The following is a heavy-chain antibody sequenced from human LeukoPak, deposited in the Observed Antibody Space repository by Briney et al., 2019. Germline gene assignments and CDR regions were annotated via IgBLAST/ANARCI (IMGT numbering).Heavy chain of an antibody. Sequence: GGPLRLSCAASGFTFDDYAMHWVRQAPGKGLEWVSGISWNSGSIGYADSVKGRFTISRDNAKNSLYLQMNSLRAEDTAVYYCARLLWFGEFPPGQDFDYWGQGTLVTVSS. J-gene: IGHJ4*02. V-gene: IGHV3-9*01. D-gene: IGHD3-10*01. CDR1: GFTFDDYA. CDR3: ARLLWFGEFPPGQDFDY. CDR2: ISWNSGSI.